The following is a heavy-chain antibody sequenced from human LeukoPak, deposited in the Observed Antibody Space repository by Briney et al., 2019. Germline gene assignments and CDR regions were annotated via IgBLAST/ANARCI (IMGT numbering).Heavy chain of an antibody. V-gene: IGHV1-69*04. Sequence: SVKVSCKASGGTFSSYAISWVRQAPGQGLEWMGRIIPILGIANYAQKFQGRVTITADKSTSTAYMELSSLRSEDTAVYYCAREFSTGYSYGFRLFDYWGQGTLVTVSS. J-gene: IGHJ4*02. CDR3: AREFSTGYSYGFRLFDY. CDR2: IIPILGIA. D-gene: IGHD5-18*01. CDR1: GGTFSSYA.